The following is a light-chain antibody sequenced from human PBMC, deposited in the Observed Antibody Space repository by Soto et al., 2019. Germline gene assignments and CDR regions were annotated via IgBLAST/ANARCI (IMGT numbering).Light chain of an antibody. J-gene: IGKJ1*01. Sequence: ESVMTQSPVILSVSPGERATLSCRASQSVGTNLAWYQQKPGQAPRLLISGAATRATGIPARFSGRGSGTEFTLTVSSLQSEDFAVYYCQQYNNWPRTVGQGTKVDI. CDR1: QSVGTN. CDR3: QQYNNWPRT. V-gene: IGKV3-15*01. CDR2: GAA.